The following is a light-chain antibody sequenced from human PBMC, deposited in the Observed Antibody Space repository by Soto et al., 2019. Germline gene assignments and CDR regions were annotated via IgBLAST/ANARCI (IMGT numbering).Light chain of an antibody. CDR2: LNNDGSH. Sequence: QPVLTQSPSASASLGASVKLTCTLSSGHSSYAIAWHQKQPGQGPRYLMDLNNDGSHTKGDGNPDRFSGSSSGAARFLIIPRLESEDDAYYYCQTWVTGFQLFGGGTQLTVL. V-gene: IGLV4-69*01. J-gene: IGLJ3*02. CDR3: QTWVTGFQL. CDR1: SGHSSYA.